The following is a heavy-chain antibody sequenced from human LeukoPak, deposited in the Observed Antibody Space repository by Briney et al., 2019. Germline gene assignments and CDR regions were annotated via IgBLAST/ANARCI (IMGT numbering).Heavy chain of an antibody. CDR3: ARGARYYYDSSGYYTKYFQH. J-gene: IGHJ1*01. D-gene: IGHD3-22*01. V-gene: IGHV4-34*01. CDR2: INHSGST. CDR1: GDSINSLDL. Sequence: PSETLSLTCTVSGDSINSLDLWSWIRQPPGKGLEWIGEINHSGSTNYNPSLKSRVTISVDTSKNQFSLKLSSVTAADTAVYYCARGARYYYDSSGYYTKYFQHWGQGTLVTVSS.